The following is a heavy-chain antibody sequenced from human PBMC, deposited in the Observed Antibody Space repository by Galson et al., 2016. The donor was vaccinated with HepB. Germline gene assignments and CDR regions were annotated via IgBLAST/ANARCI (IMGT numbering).Heavy chain of an antibody. CDR1: GFTFSRYG. V-gene: IGHV3-30*18. CDR3: AKEGCYYDSSGCGFDY. J-gene: IGHJ4*02. Sequence: SLRLSCAVSGFTFSRYGMYWVRQAPAKGLEWVALISYGGSNKYYADSVKGRFTISRDNSKNTLYLQMNSLRAEDTAVYYCAKEGCYYDSSGCGFDYRGQGTLVTVSS. CDR2: ISYGGSNK. D-gene: IGHD3-22*01.